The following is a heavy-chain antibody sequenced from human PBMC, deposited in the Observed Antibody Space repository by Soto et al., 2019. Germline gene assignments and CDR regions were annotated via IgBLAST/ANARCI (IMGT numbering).Heavy chain of an antibody. V-gene: IGHV1-2*02. CDR2: INPNSGGT. D-gene: IGHD2-15*01. CDR3: ARVLRVVAAPTLFDY. Sequence: ASVKVSCKASGYTFTGYYMHWVRQAPGQGLEWMGWINPNSGGTNYAQKFQGRVTMTRDTSISTAYMELSRLRSDDTAVYYCARVLRVVAAPTLFDYCGQRTLVTVSS. J-gene: IGHJ4*02. CDR1: GYTFTGYY.